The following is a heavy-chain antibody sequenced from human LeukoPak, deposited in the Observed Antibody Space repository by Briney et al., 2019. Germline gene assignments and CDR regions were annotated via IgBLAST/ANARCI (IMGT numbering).Heavy chain of an antibody. CDR1: GYTFTSYG. D-gene: IGHD1-14*01. CDR2: ISAYNGNT. CDR3: ARGITEDWFDP. J-gene: IGHJ5*02. V-gene: IGHV1-18*01. Sequence: ASVKVSCKASGYTFTSYGINWVRQAPGQGLEWMGWISAYNGNTNYAKKIQGRVTMTTDTSTSTAYMELRSLRSDDTAVYYCARGITEDWFDPWGQGTLVTVSS.